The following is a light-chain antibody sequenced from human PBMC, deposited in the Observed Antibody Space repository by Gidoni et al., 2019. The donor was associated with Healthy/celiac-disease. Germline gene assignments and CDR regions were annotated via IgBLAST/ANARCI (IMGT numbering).Light chain of an antibody. Sequence: QSVLTQPPSASGTPRQRVTISCSASSSNIGSNYVYWYQQLPGTAPKLLIYRNNQRPSGVPDRCSGSKSGTSASLAISGLRSEDEADYYCAAWDDSLSGVVFGGGTKLTVL. J-gene: IGLJ2*01. CDR3: AAWDDSLSGVV. CDR1: SSNIGSNY. CDR2: RNN. V-gene: IGLV1-47*01.